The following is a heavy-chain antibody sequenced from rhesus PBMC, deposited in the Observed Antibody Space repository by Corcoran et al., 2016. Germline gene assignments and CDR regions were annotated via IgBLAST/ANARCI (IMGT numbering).Heavy chain of an antibody. V-gene: IGHV5-2*01. D-gene: IGHD6-25*01. CDR3: AKLSSGSWAFDY. J-gene: IGHJ4*01. CDR2: IDPSDSDT. Sequence: EVQLVQSGAVVKRPGESLTISCKTSGYSFTSYWISWFRHMPGKGLEWMGAIDPSDSDTRYSPSFQGQVTISADKSISTTYLQWSSLKASDSATYYCAKLSSGSWAFDYWGQGVLVTVSS. CDR1: GYSFTSYW.